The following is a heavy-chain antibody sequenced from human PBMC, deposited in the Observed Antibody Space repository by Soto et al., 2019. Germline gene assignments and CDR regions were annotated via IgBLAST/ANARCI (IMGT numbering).Heavy chain of an antibody. Sequence: QVQLQESGPGLVKPSETLSLTCTVSGGSVSSGSYYWSWIRQPPGKGLEWIGYIYYSGSTNYNPSRKSRVTISVDTSKNQFSLKLSSVTAADTAVYYCATSYIVGATRWGQGTLVTVSS. CDR1: GGSVSSGSYY. V-gene: IGHV4-61*01. D-gene: IGHD1-26*01. J-gene: IGHJ4*02. CDR3: ATSYIVGATR. CDR2: IYYSGST.